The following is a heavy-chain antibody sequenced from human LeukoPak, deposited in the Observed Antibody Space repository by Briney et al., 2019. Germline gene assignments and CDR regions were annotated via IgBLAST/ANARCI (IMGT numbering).Heavy chain of an antibody. CDR2: IRQDGSEK. Sequence: PGGSLRLSCAGSGFTIGSYWMSWVRQAPGKGLEWVANIRQDGSEKYYVDSVKGRLTISRDNAKNSLYLQMNSLRAEDTGIYYCARAGYYGDDAFDLWGQGTMVTVSP. D-gene: IGHD2/OR15-2a*01. CDR1: GFTIGSYW. CDR3: ARAGYYGDDAFDL. V-gene: IGHV3-7*01. J-gene: IGHJ3*01.